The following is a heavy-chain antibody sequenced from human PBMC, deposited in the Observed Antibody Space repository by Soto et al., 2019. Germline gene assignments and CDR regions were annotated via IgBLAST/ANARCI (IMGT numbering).Heavy chain of an antibody. D-gene: IGHD5-18*01. CDR3: AREAGTALVD. V-gene: IGHV3-74*01. Sequence: EVQLVESGGGLVQPGGSLRLSCAASGFTFSSYWMHWVRQAPGKGLVWVSRINGDGSTPSYADSVKGRFTITRDNAKNTLYLQMNSLRADDTAVYYCAREAGTALVDWGQGTLVTVSS. CDR2: INGDGSTP. CDR1: GFTFSSYW. J-gene: IGHJ4*02.